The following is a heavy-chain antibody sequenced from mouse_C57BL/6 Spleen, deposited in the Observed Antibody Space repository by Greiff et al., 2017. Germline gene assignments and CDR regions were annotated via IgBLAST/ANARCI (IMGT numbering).Heavy chain of an antibody. Sequence: QVHVKQPGAELVMPGASVKLSCKASGYTFTSYWMHWVKQRPGQGLEWIGKIDPSDSYTNYNQKFKGKSTLTVDKSSSTAYMQLSSLTSEDSAVYYCARDYYGSRGAWFAYWGQGTLVTVSA. J-gene: IGHJ3*01. CDR1: GYTFTSYW. CDR2: IDPSDSYT. CDR3: ARDYYGSRGAWFAY. D-gene: IGHD1-1*01. V-gene: IGHV1-69*01.